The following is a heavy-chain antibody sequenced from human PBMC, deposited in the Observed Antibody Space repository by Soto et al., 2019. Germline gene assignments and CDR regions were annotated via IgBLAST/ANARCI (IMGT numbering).Heavy chain of an antibody. CDR1: GLTLRSYA. CDR3: GGSDRRIDYPYYGMDV. J-gene: IGHJ6*02. CDR2: IVGTGGRT. V-gene: IGHV3-23*01. D-gene: IGHD2-15*01. Sequence: PGGSLRLSCAASGLTLRSYAMSWVRHAPGKGLEWVSAIVGTGGRTHYADSVKGRFTISKDNSKNTLYLQMDSLRAEDSAVYNCGGSDRRIDYPYYGMDVWGQGTTVTVSS.